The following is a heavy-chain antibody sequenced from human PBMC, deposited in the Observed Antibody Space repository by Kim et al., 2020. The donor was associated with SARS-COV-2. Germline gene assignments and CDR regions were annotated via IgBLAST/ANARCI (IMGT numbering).Heavy chain of an antibody. CDR1: GYTFTSYY. CDR2: INPSGGST. Sequence: ASVKVSCKASGYTFTSYYMHWVRQAPGQGLEWMGIINPSGGSTSYAQKFQGRVTMTRDTSTSTVYMELSSLRSEDTAVYYCARAPISPSGTTPGPFDPWGQGTLVTVSS. D-gene: IGHD3-10*01. V-gene: IGHV1-46*01. CDR3: ARAPISPSGTTPGPFDP. J-gene: IGHJ5*02.